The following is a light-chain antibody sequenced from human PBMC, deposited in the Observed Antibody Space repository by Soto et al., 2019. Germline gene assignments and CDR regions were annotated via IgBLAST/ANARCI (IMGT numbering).Light chain of an antibody. CDR3: QQYNRWPPYT. Sequence: EFVLTQSPGTLSLSPGERATVSCRPSQSVGSSYLAWYQQKPGQAPRLVLYGASTRATGVPARFSGSGSGTEFTLTISSLQSEDFAVYYCQQYNRWPPYTFGQGTKVDI. CDR2: GAS. J-gene: IGKJ2*01. V-gene: IGKV3-15*01. CDR1: QSVGSSY.